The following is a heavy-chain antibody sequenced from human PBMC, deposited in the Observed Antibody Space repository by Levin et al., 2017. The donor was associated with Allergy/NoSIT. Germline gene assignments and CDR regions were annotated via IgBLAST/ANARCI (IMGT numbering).Heavy chain of an antibody. CDR1: GGSVSSGSYY. CDR3: ARDSVTTRFNY. V-gene: IGHV4-61*01. CDR2: IYYSGST. D-gene: IGHD4-11*01. J-gene: IGHJ4*02. Sequence: SETLSLTCTVSGGSVSSGSYYWSWIRQPPGKGLEWIGYIYYSGSTNYNPSLKSRVTISVDTSKNQFSLKLSSVTAADTAVYYCARDSVTTRFNYRGQGTLVTVSS.